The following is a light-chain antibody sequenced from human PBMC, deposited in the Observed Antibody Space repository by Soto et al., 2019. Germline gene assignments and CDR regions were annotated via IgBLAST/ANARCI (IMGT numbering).Light chain of an antibody. CDR1: NVGSYS. CDR3: QVWDTTSDHPAGV. J-gene: IGLJ2*01. Sequence: SYELTQTPSLSVAPGQTARITCGGNNVGSYSVHWYQQKPGQAPVLVVFDDSDRPSGIPERFSGSNSGNTATLTISRVEAGDETDYYCQVWDTTSDHPAGVFGGGTKLTVL. CDR2: DDS. V-gene: IGLV3-21*02.